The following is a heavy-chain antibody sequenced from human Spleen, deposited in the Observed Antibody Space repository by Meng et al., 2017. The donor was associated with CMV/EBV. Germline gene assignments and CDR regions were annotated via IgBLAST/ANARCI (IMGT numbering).Heavy chain of an antibody. D-gene: IGHD2/OR15-2a*01. CDR3: ARDFYDIEGHYYDCFDP. V-gene: IGHV1-2*02. J-gene: IGHJ5*02. CDR2: INPETGDA. CDR1: GYTFIGYY. Sequence: ASVKVSCKASGYTFIGYYMHWMRQAPGQGLEWMGWINPETGDANYAQKFQGRVTMTRDTFITTAYMEVSRLTSDDTAVYYCARDFYDIEGHYYDCFDPWGQGTLVTVSS.